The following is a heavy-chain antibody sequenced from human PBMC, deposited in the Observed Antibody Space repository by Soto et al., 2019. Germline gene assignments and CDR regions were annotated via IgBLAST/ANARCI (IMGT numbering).Heavy chain of an antibody. J-gene: IGHJ3*02. D-gene: IGHD2-15*01. CDR2: INPNSGGT. V-gene: IGHV1-2*04. CDR3: ARILPRYCSGGSGYSIDDIDI. Sequence: ASVKVSCKASGYTFTGYYMHSVRQAPGHGLEWMGWINPNSGGTNYAQKFQGWVTMTRDTSISTAYMELSRLRSDDTAVYYCARILPRYCSGGSGYSIDDIDIWGQGTMVSVAS. CDR1: GYTFTGYY.